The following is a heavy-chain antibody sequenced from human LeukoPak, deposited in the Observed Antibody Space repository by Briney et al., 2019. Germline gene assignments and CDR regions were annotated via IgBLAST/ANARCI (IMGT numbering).Heavy chain of an antibody. CDR3: ARYTSNVVGKRHYFDY. V-gene: IGHV3-30*02. CDR1: GFTFSSYG. J-gene: IGHJ4*02. CDR2: IRYDGSNK. Sequence: PGGSLRLSCAASGFTFSSYGMHWVRQAPGRGPEWVAFIRYDGSNKYYADSVKGRFTISRDNTKNSLYLQMNSLRAEDTAVYYCARYTSNVVGKRHYFDYWGQGTLVTVSS. D-gene: IGHD1-26*01.